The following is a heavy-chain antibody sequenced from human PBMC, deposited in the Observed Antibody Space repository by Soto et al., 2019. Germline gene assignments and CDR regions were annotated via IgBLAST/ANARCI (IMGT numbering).Heavy chain of an antibody. Sequence: QVQLQASGPGLVKPSGTLSLTCAVSSGSISSSNWWSWVRQPPGTGLEWIGEIYHSGSTNYNPSLKSRVTISVDKSKNQFALKLSSVPAADTAVYYCARRSIAARMGWFDPWGQGTLVTVSS. CDR2: IYHSGST. CDR1: SGSISSSNW. V-gene: IGHV4-4*02. J-gene: IGHJ5*02. CDR3: ARRSIAARMGWFDP. D-gene: IGHD6-6*01.